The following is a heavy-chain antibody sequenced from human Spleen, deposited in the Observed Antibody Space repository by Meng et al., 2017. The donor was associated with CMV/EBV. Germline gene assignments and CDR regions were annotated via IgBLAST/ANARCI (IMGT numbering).Heavy chain of an antibody. Sequence: ASVQVSCKASGYTFSGYYIHWVRQAPGQGLEWMGWINPDLGATKYPQKFQGRVTMTRDTSISTAYMDLSRLRSDDTAFYYCARDRVLRFDMDVWGQGTSVTVSS. CDR1: GYTFSGYY. D-gene: IGHD3-3*01. CDR2: INPDLGAT. CDR3: ARDRVLRFDMDV. V-gene: IGHV1-2*02. J-gene: IGHJ6*02.